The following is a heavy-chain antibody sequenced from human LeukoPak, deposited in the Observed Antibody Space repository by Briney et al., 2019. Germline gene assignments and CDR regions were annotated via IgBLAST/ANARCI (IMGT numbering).Heavy chain of an antibody. Sequence: PSETLSLTCTVSGDSISIYYWSWIRQIAGKGLEWIGHIYTTGSTTYNPSLRSRVTMSVDTSKNQFSLKLNSVTAADTAVYYWGRESTIVGATMVWGQGTLVAVSS. J-gene: IGHJ4*02. CDR1: GDSISIYY. V-gene: IGHV4-4*07. CDR2: IYTTGST. CDR3: GRESTIVGATMV. D-gene: IGHD1-26*01.